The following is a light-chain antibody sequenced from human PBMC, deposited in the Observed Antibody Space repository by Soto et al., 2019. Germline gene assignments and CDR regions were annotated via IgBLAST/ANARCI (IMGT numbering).Light chain of an antibody. J-gene: IGKJ4*01. CDR1: QSVTSY. V-gene: IGKV3-11*01. CDR3: QQRGT. CDR2: DVS. Sequence: EFVLTQSPGTLSWSPGERATLSCRASQSVTSYLAWYQQKPGQAPRLLIYDVSNRATGIPARFSGSGSGTDFTLTISSLEPEDFAVYYCQQRGTVGGGTKVDIK.